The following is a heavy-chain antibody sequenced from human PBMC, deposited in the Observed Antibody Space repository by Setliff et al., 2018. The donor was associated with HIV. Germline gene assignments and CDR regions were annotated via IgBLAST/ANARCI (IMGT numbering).Heavy chain of an antibody. D-gene: IGHD3-3*01. V-gene: IGHV4-4*07. J-gene: IGHJ5*02. CDR1: GDSINTPFW. CDR2: VTNTGDT. Sequence: SETLSLTCTVSGDSINTPFWWSWIRQPAGKGLEWIGRVTNTGDTSYNPSLKSRVTISMDTSKNLFSLKLTSVTAADTAVYFCAKGSGPPWFDPWGQGALVTVSS. CDR3: AKGSGPPWFDP.